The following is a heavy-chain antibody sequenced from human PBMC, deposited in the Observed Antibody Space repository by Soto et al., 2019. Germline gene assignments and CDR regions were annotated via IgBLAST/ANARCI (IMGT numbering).Heavy chain of an antibody. D-gene: IGHD2-2*02. CDR3: AKSATVPAAIDY. CDR2: INAGNGNT. CDR1: VYAFTSYA. V-gene: IGHV1-3*01. Sequence: GASVKVSCKAYVYAFTSYAMHCVRQAPGQRLEWMGWINAGNGNTKYSQKFQGRVTITRDTSASTAYMELSSLRSEDTAVYYCAKSATVPAAIDYWGQGTLVTSPQ. J-gene: IGHJ4*02.